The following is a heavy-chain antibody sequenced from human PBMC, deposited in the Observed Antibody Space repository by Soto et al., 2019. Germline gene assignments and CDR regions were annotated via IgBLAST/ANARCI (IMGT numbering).Heavy chain of an antibody. J-gene: IGHJ4*02. CDR1: GFTFSSYG. V-gene: IGHV3-33*01. D-gene: IGHD2-2*01. Sequence: GGSLRLSCAASGFTFSSYGMHWVRQAPGKGLEWVAVIWYGGSNKYYADSVKGRFTISRDNSKNMLYLQMNSLRAEDTAVYYCARDQLVVVPAAMDYWGQGTLVTVSS. CDR2: IWYGGSNK. CDR3: ARDQLVVVPAAMDY.